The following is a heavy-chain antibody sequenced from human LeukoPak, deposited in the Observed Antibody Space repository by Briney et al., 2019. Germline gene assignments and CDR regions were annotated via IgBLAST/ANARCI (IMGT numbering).Heavy chain of an antibody. CDR3: ASSSADSGTAYYYYYYGMDV. V-gene: IGHV5-51*01. D-gene: IGHD1-1*01. CDR2: IYPGDSDT. J-gene: IGHJ6*02. Sequence: GESLKISCKGSGYSFTSYWIGWARQMPGKGLEWMGIIYPGDSDTRYSPSFQGQVTISADKSISTAYLQWSSLKASDTAMYYCASSSADSGTAYYYYYYGMDVWGQGTTVTVSS. CDR1: GYSFTSYW.